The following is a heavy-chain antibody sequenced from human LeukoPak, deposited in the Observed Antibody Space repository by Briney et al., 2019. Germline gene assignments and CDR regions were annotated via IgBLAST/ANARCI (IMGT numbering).Heavy chain of an antibody. J-gene: IGHJ4*02. CDR2: IWYDGSNK. D-gene: IGHD2-15*01. CDR1: GFTFSSYG. CDR3: ARGGATATSLDY. V-gene: IGHV3-33*01. Sequence: GGSLRLSCAASGFTFSSYGMHWVRQAPGKGLEWVAVIWYDGSNKYYADSVKGRFTISRDNSKNTLYLQMNSLRAEDTAVYYCARGGATATSLDYWGQGTLVTVSS.